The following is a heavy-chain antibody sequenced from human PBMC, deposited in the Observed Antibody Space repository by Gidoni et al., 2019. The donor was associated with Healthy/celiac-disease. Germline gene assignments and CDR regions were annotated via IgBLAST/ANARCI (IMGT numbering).Heavy chain of an antibody. CDR1: GFTFSSYS. CDR2: ISSSSSTI. CDR3: ARSISDFWSGYSYYFDY. V-gene: IGHV3-48*01. Sequence: EVQLVESGGGLVQPGGSLRPSCAASGFTFSSYSMNWVRQAPGKGLEWVSYISSSSSTIDYADSVKGRFTISRDNAKNSLYLQMNSLRAEDTAVYYCARSISDFWSGYSYYFDYWGQGTLVTVSS. D-gene: IGHD3-3*01. J-gene: IGHJ4*02.